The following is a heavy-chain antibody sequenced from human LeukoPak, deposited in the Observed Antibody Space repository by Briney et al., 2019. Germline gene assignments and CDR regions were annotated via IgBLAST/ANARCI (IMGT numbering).Heavy chain of an antibody. CDR3: ARAGGSSSYPSEIRFDP. D-gene: IGHD6-13*01. Sequence: GGSLRLSCAASGFTVSSSYMSWVRQAPGKGLEWVSVIYSGGSTYYADSVKGRFTISRDNSKNTLYLQMNSLRAEDTAVYYCARAGGSSSYPSEIRFDPWGQGTLVTVSS. J-gene: IGHJ5*02. V-gene: IGHV3-53*01. CDR2: IYSGGST. CDR1: GFTVSSSY.